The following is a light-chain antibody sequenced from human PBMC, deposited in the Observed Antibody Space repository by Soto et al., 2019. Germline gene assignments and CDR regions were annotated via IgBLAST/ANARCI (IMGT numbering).Light chain of an antibody. Sequence: EIVMTQSPATLSVSPGERATLSCRASQSVSSNLAWYQQKPGQAPRLLIYGASTRATGIPARFSGNRSGTEFTLTISSLQSEDFAVYYCQQYNNWPRTFGQGTKVEIK. CDR2: GAS. CDR1: QSVSSN. J-gene: IGKJ1*01. CDR3: QQYNNWPRT. V-gene: IGKV3-15*01.